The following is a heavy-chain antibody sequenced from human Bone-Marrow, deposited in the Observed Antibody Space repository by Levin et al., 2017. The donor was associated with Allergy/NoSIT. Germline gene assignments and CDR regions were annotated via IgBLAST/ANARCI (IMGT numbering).Heavy chain of an antibody. CDR2: MYHTGGS. J-gene: IGHJ4*02. CDR1: GYSISTGYN. Sequence: SETLSLTCGVSGYSISTGYNWGWIRQPPGKGLEWIGNMYHTGGSYTNPSLESRVTMSMATSKTPFSLGVTSMTAADTTVYYCVGVASVKRSSVWTLSRFDYWGQGTLVTVSS. D-gene: IGHD6-19*01. CDR3: VGVASVKRSSVWTLSRFDY. V-gene: IGHV4-38-2*01.